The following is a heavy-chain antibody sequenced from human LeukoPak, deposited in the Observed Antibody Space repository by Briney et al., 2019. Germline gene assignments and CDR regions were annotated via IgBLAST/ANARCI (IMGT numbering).Heavy chain of an antibody. J-gene: IGHJ4*02. CDR1: GFTFSSYG. CDR3: ARGGKDSSGWYGVDY. CDR2: IWYDGSNK. V-gene: IGHV3-33*01. Sequence: GGSLRLSCAASGFTFSSYGMHWVRQAPGKGLEWVAVIWYDGSNKYYADSVKGRFTISRDNSKNTLYLQMNSLRAEDTAVYYCARGGKDSSGWYGVDYWGQRTLVTVSS. D-gene: IGHD6-19*01.